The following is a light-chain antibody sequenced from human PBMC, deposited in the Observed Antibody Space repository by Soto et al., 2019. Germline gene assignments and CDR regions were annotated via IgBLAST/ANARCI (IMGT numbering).Light chain of an antibody. CDR3: QQRSI. Sequence: DIQMTQSPSTLSASVGDRVTIICRASQSISSLLSWYHQKGVKAPKLLISKASNLDSGVPSRFSGSGSGTDFTLTISSLEPEDFAVYYCQQRSIFGQGTRLEIK. CDR1: QSISSL. V-gene: IGKV1-5*03. CDR2: KAS. J-gene: IGKJ5*01.